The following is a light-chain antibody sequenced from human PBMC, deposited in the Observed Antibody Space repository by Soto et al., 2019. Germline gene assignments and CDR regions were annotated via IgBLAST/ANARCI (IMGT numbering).Light chain of an antibody. CDR2: EVN. V-gene: IGLV2-8*01. J-gene: IGLJ2*01. CDR3: SSFAGINNPLV. Sequence: QSVLTQPPSASGSPGQSVAISCTGTSSDVGGSNYVSRYQRHPGKAPKLMIFEVNKRPSGVPNRFSGSKSGNTASLTVSGLQAEDEADYYCSSFAGINNPLVFGGGTKLTVL. CDR1: SSDVGGSNY.